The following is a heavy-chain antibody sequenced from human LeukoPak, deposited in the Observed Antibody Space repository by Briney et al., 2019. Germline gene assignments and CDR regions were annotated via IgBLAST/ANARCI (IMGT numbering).Heavy chain of an antibody. CDR3: VMTAGPPTDH. CDR2: ISAGGYPI. J-gene: IGHJ4*01. V-gene: IGHV3-11*04. CDR1: GFTFNDYY. Sequence: PGGSLRLSCTGSGFTFNDYYMSWVRQAPGKSLEWLSFISAGGYPIYYADSVRGRFTISRDTAKNSLYLQMNSLRVEDTAVYYCVMTAGPPTDHWGQGALVTVSS.